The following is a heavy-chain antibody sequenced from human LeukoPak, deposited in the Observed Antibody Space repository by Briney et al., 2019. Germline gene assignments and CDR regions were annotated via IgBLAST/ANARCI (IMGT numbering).Heavy chain of an antibody. D-gene: IGHD3-10*01. CDR3: ATSITLLRGVIISGDWFDP. CDR2: MNPNSGNT. J-gene: IGHJ5*02. V-gene: IGHV1-8*02. Sequence: ASVKVSCKASGYTFTSYDINWVRQATGQGLEWMGWMNPNSGNTGYAQKFQGRVTMTTDTSTSTAYMDLRSLRSDDTALYYCATSITLLRGVIISGDWFDPWGQGTLVTVSS. CDR1: GYTFTSYD.